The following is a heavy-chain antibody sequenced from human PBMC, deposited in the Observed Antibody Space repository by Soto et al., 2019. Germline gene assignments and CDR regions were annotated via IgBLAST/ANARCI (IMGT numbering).Heavy chain of an antibody. J-gene: IGHJ4*02. V-gene: IGHV1-2*04. D-gene: IGHD2-15*01. CDR3: ARGPRIVVVVAATGVAHFDY. Sequence: ASVKVSCKASGYTFTGYYMHWVRQAPGQGLEWMGWINPNSGGTNYAQKFQGWVTMTRDTSISTAYMELSRLRSDDTAVYYCARGPRIVVVVAATGVAHFDYWGQGTLVTVSS. CDR1: GYTFTGYY. CDR2: INPNSGGT.